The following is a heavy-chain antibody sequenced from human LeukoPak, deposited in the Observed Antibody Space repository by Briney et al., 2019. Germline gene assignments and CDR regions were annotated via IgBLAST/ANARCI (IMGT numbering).Heavy chain of an antibody. CDR2: IWYDGSNK. J-gene: IGHJ4*02. Sequence: GGSLRLSCAASGFTFSSYGMHWVRQAPGKGLEWVAVIWYDGSNKCYADSVKGRFTISRDNSKNTLYLQMNSLRAEDTAVYYCARNYYYDSSGYDVFDYWGQGTLVTVSS. V-gene: IGHV3-33*01. D-gene: IGHD3-22*01. CDR3: ARNYYYDSSGYDVFDY. CDR1: GFTFSSYG.